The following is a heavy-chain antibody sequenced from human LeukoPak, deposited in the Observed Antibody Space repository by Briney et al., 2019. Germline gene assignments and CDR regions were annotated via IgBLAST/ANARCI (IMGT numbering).Heavy chain of an antibody. V-gene: IGHV4-34*01. J-gene: IGHJ4*02. CDR2: INHSGST. Sequence: SETLSLTCAVYGGSFSGYYWSWIRQPPGKGLEWIGEINHSGSTNYNPSLKSRVTISVDTSKNQFSLKLSSVTAADTAVYYCARLTGCSNYGRFDYWGQGTLVTVSS. CDR1: GGSFSGYY. D-gene: IGHD4-11*01. CDR3: ARLTGCSNYGRFDY.